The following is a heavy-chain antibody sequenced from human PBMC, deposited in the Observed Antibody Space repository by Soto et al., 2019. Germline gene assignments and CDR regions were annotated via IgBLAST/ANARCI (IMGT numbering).Heavy chain of an antibody. D-gene: IGHD2-15*01. Sequence: SETLSLTCTVSGGSISSYYWSWIRQPPGKGLEWIGYIYYSGSTNYNPSLKSRVTISVDTSKNQFSLKLSSVTAADTAVYYCARHGGCSGGSCYSGEYAFDIWGQGTRVTVSS. CDR3: ARHGGCSGGSCYSGEYAFDI. CDR1: GGSISSYY. CDR2: IYYSGST. V-gene: IGHV4-59*08. J-gene: IGHJ3*02.